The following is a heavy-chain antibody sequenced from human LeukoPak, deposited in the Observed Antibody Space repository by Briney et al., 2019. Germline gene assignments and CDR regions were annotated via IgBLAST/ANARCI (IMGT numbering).Heavy chain of an antibody. J-gene: IGHJ3*02. CDR2: ISSDGRTT. D-gene: IGHD3-10*01. V-gene: IGHV3-74*01. CDR3: ARDSRYYYDSRNYDNVAFDM. CDR1: VFTFSSYW. Sequence: GGSLRLSCAASVFTFSSYWMHWVRQGPGKGLVWVSLISSDGRTTSYADSVKGRFTISRDNAKNTLYLQMNSLRVEDTAVYYCARDSRYYYDSRNYDNVAFDMWGQGTMVTVPS.